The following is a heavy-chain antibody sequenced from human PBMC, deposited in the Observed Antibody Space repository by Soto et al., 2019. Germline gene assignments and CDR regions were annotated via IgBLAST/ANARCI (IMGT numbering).Heavy chain of an antibody. J-gene: IGHJ6*03. CDR2: IYHSGST. D-gene: IGHD3-10*01. Sequence: SETLSLTCAVSSGSISSSNWWSWVRQPPGKGLEWIGEIYHSGSTNYNPSLKSRVTISVDKSKNQFSLKLSSVTAADTAVYYCARGGYYYGSGSNSRIYYYYYMDVWGKGTTVTAP. CDR1: SGSISSSNW. V-gene: IGHV4-4*02. CDR3: ARGGYYYGSGSNSRIYYYYYMDV.